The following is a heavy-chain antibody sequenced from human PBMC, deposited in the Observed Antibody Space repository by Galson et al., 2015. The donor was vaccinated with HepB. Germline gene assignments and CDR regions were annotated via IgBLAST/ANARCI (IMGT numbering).Heavy chain of an antibody. V-gene: IGHV3-15*01. CDR3: TSPLTMVRGVINWFDP. J-gene: IGHJ5*02. D-gene: IGHD3-10*01. CDR1: GFTFSNAW. Sequence: SLRLSCAASGFTFSNAWMSWVRQAPGKGLEWVGRIKGKTDGGTTDYAAPVKGRFTISRDDSKNTLYLQMNSLKTEDTAVYYCTSPLTMVRGVINWFDPWGQGTLVTVSS. CDR2: IKGKTDGGTT.